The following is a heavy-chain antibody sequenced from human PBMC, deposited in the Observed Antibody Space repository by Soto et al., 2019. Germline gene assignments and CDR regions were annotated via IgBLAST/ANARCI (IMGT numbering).Heavy chain of an antibody. Sequence: SETLSLTCTVSGGSISRYYWSWIRQPPGKGLEWIGYIYYSGSTNYNPSLKSRVTISVDTSKNQFSLKLSSVTAADTAVYYCAGEYSGSSFDYWGQGTLVTVSS. CDR1: GGSISRYY. J-gene: IGHJ4*02. V-gene: IGHV4-59*01. CDR3: AGEYSGSSFDY. D-gene: IGHD1-26*01. CDR2: IYYSGST.